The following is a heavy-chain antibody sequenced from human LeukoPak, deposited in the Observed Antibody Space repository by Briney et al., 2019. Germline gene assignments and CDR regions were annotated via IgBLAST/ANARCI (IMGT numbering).Heavy chain of an antibody. Sequence: SETLSLTCTVSGGSISSSNFYWGWIRQPPGKGLEWIGSIYYSGSTYYNPSLKSRVTISVGTSKNQFSLKLSSVTAADTAVYYCATFTMVRGVTWGQGTLVTVSS. CDR3: ATFTMVRGVT. D-gene: IGHD3-10*01. V-gene: IGHV4-39*01. J-gene: IGHJ4*02. CDR1: GGSISSSNFY. CDR2: IYYSGST.